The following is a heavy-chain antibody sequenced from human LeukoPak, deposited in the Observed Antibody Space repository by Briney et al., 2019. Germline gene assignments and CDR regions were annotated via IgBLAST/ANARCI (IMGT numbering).Heavy chain of an antibody. J-gene: IGHJ4*02. CDR2: IYTSGST. CDR3: ARSPDYSSSWYYSSGWYDY. V-gene: IGHV4-61*02. Sequence: PSETLSLTCTVSGGSISSGSYYWSWIRQPAGKGLEWIGRIYTSGSTNYNPSLKSRVTMSVDTSKNQFSLELSSVTAADTAVYYCARSPDYSSSWYYSSGWYDYWGQGTLVTVSS. D-gene: IGHD6-13*01. CDR1: GGSISSGSYY.